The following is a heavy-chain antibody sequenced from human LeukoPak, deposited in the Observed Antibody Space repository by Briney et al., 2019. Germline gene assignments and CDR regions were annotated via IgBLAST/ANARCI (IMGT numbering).Heavy chain of an antibody. CDR1: GIIFSDYY. J-gene: IGHJ4*02. CDR3: VREMGSTWNAPIDY. V-gene: IGHV3-11*01. D-gene: IGHD6-13*01. Sequence: GGSLRLSRAPSGIIFSDYYTSWIRQAPGKGLERISYVSDSGSTKYSADSVKSRFTISRDNDKNSLLMQMDSLRVENTAIYYCVREMGSTWNAPIDYWGQGVLVTVSS. CDR2: VSDSGSTK.